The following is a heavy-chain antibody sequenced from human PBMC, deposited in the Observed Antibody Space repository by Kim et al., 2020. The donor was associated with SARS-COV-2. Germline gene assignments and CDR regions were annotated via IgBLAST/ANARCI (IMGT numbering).Heavy chain of an antibody. J-gene: IGHJ3*02. V-gene: IGHV1-18*01. CDR3: ARIPVVARGAFDI. Sequence: YAQKLQGRVTMTTDTSTSTAYMELRSLRSDDTAVYYCARIPVVARGAFDIWGQGTMVTVSS. D-gene: IGHD5-12*01.